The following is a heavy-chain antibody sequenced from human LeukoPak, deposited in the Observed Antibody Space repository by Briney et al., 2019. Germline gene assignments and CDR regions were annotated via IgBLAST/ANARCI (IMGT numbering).Heavy chain of an antibody. CDR3: ARGFSPIHYGSGSYYPYFDY. CDR1: GGSFSGYY. J-gene: IGHJ4*02. CDR2: INHSGST. Sequence: SETLSLTCAVYGGSFSGYYWSWIRQPPGKGLEWIGEINHSGSTNYNPSLKSRVTISVDTSKNQFSLKLSSVTAADTAVYYCARGFSPIHYGSGSYYPYFDYWGQGTLVTVSS. V-gene: IGHV4-34*01. D-gene: IGHD3-10*01.